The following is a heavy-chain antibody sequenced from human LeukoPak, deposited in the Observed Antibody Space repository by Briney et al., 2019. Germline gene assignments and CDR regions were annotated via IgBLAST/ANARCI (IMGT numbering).Heavy chain of an antibody. D-gene: IGHD4-17*01. V-gene: IGHV4-59*08. CDR3: ARHIYGDSPFDY. CDR1: GGSISSYY. CDR2: IYYSGST. J-gene: IGHJ4*02. Sequence: SETLSLTCTVSGGSISSYYWSWIRQPPGKGLEWIGYIYYSGSTNYNPSLKSRVTISVDTSKNQFSLKLSSMTAADTAVYYCARHIYGDSPFDYWGQGTLVTVSS.